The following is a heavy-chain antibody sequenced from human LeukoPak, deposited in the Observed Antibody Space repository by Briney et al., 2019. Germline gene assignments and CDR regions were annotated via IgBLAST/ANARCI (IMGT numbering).Heavy chain of an antibody. D-gene: IGHD3-10*01. Sequence: PGGSLRLSCAASGFTVSGSALHWVRQASGKGLEWAGRIRSTANGYATAYAASVKGRFTISRDDSKNTAYLQMDSLKTEDTAVYYCTGNYYGSGSYADFDYWGQGTLVTVSS. J-gene: IGHJ4*02. CDR1: GFTVSGSA. CDR3: TGNYYGSGSYADFDY. CDR2: IRSTANGYAT. V-gene: IGHV3-73*01.